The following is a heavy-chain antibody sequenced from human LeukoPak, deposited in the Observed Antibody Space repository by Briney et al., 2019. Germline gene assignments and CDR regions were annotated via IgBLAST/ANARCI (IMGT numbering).Heavy chain of an antibody. CDR3: ARESRGILNYFDY. J-gene: IGHJ4*02. Sequence: PSETLSLTCTVSGGSISDAAYYWSWIRQHPGEGLEWIGYVFYSGSTSYTPSLKSRVTISVDTSKNQFSLKLTSVTAADTAVYYCARESRGILNYFDYWGQGTLVTVSS. V-gene: IGHV4-31*03. CDR1: GGSISDAAYY. CDR2: VFYSGST. D-gene: IGHD3-22*01.